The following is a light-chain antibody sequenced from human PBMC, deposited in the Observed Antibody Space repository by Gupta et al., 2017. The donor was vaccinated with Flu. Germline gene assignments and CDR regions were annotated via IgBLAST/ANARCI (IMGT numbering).Light chain of an antibody. V-gene: IGLV2-11*01. CDR1: TSAFNTYNH. CDR3: CAYGGYNTWV. J-gene: IGLJ3*02. CDR2: DVN. Sequence: SALTKPSYGPGSPGRSVTITCPGPTSAFNTYNHVSWYQQYPGKDPKVIIFDVNKRPAGVPDRFFGSTSGKMPALIISGLQAEEEADYFCCAYGGYNTWVFGGGTKLTVL.